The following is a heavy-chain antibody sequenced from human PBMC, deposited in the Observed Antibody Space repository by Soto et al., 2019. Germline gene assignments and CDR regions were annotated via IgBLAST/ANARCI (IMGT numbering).Heavy chain of an antibody. CDR3: TKERGMGDTECFHH. D-gene: IGHD3-16*01. V-gene: IGHV3-23*01. CDR2: ISRSGRST. CDR1: GFTFNTYA. J-gene: IGHJ1*01. Sequence: EVQLLESGGGLVQPGGSLRLSCAASGFTFNTYAMSWVRQAPGKGLEWVSSISRSGRSTYYADSVKSRVTISRDNSESTLYLQMNRLRIEDTAVYYCTKERGMGDTECFHHWGQGVLVIVSS.